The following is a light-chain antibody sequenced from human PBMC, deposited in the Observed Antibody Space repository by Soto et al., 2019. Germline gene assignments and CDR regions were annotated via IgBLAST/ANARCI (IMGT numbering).Light chain of an antibody. J-gene: IGLJ2*01. V-gene: IGLV1-44*01. Sequence: QSVLTQPPSASGTPGQRVTISCSGSSSNIGSNAVYWYQQLPGTAPTLLIYSNNQRPSGVRDRFSGSKSGTSASLAISGLQSEDEADYYCAAWDVSLNDVVFGGGTKLTVL. CDR1: SSNIGSNA. CDR2: SNN. CDR3: AAWDVSLNDVV.